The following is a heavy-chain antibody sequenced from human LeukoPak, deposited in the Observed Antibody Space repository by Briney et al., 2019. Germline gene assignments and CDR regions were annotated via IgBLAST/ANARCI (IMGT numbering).Heavy chain of an antibody. CDR2: IISDGTRT. J-gene: IGHJ4*02. D-gene: IGHD4-17*01. V-gene: IGHV3-74*01. CDR3: AKGGATVIDY. Sequence: GGSLRPSCPPSAPTFSSYWMHWVRHAAGEGMGWVSRIISDGTRTRYADSVKGRFTISRDNAKNTLYLQMNSLRADDTAVYYCAKGGATVIDYWGQGTLVTVSS. CDR1: APTFSSYW.